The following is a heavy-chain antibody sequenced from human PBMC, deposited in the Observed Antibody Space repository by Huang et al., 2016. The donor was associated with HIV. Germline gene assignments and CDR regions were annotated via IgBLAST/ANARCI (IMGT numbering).Heavy chain of an antibody. Sequence: VQLVQSGVEVKKPGASVKVSCKASGDTFTSYGISWVRQAPGQGLEWMALISTYTSVPNDAQNVHGRVTMTTDTSTSTAYMELRSLRSDDTAVYYCARDSPLLGVVIVVVPTAPNAFDIWGQGTMVTVSS. CDR3: ARDSPLLGVVIVVVPTAPNAFDI. CDR2: ISTYTSVP. D-gene: IGHD2-2*01. V-gene: IGHV1-18*01. CDR1: GDTFTSYG. J-gene: IGHJ3*02.